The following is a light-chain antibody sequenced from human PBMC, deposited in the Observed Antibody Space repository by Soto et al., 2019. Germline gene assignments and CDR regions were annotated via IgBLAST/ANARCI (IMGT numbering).Light chain of an antibody. CDR3: QQSYSTWT. CDR1: QTISSH. CDR2: AAS. Sequence: DIQLTQSPSFLSASVGDRVTITCRASQTISSHLNWYQQKQGKAPKALIYAASSLHSGVPSRFSGSGSGTDFTLTISSLQPDDFATYYWQQSYSTWTFGQGTKVEVK. V-gene: IGKV1-39*01. J-gene: IGKJ1*01.